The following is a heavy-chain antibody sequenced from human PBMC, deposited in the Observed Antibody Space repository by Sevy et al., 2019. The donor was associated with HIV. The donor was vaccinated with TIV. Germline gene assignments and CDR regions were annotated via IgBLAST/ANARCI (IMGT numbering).Heavy chain of an antibody. D-gene: IGHD2-2*01. J-gene: IGHJ5*02. CDR2: IYYSGST. Sequence: SETLSLTCTVSGGSISSGGYYWSWIRQHPGKGLEWIGYIYYSGSTYYNPSLKSRVTISVDTSKNQFSLKLSSVTAADTAVYYCARGRPHSDYCSSTSCYYEWFDPWGQGTLVTVSS. CDR1: GGSISSGGYY. V-gene: IGHV4-31*03. CDR3: ARGRPHSDYCSSTSCYYEWFDP.